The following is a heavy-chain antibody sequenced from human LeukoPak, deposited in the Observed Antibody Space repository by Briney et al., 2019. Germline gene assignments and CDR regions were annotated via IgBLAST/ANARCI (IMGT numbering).Heavy chain of an antibody. CDR1: GGSISSGSYY. J-gene: IGHJ3*02. Sequence: PSETLSLTCTVSGGSISSGSYYWSWIRQPAGKGLEWIGRIYTSGSTNYNPSLKSRVTISVGTSKNQFSLKLSSVTAADTAVYYCAVAVADDAFDIWGQGTMVTVSS. CDR3: AVAVADDAFDI. D-gene: IGHD6-19*01. CDR2: IYTSGST. V-gene: IGHV4-61*02.